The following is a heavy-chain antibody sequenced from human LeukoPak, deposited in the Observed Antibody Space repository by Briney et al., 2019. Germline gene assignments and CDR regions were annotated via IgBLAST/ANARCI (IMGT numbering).Heavy chain of an antibody. CDR1: GGSISSGDYY. D-gene: IGHD2-15*01. CDR2: IYYSGST. J-gene: IGHJ6*02. Sequence: SETLSLTCTVSGGSISSGDYYWSWIRQPPGKGLEWIGYIYYSGSTYYNPSLKSRVTISVDTPKNQFSLKLSSVTAADTAVYYCARARVYCSGGSCYGYYYYGMDVWGQGTTVTVSS. V-gene: IGHV4-30-4*01. CDR3: ARARVYCSGGSCYGYYYYGMDV.